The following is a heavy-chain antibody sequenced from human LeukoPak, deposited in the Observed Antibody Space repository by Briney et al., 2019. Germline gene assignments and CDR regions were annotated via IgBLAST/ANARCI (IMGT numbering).Heavy chain of an antibody. V-gene: IGHV1-46*01. CDR1: GYTFTSYY. J-gene: IGHJ4*02. CDR3: AREGHLGIHFDY. CDR2: INPSGGSA. Sequence: ASVKDSCKASGYTFTSYYMHWVRQAPGQGLEWMGIINPSGGSASYAQKFQGRVTMTRDMSTSTVYMELSSLRSEDTAVYYCAREGHLGIHFDYWGQGTLVTVSS. D-gene: IGHD3-10*01.